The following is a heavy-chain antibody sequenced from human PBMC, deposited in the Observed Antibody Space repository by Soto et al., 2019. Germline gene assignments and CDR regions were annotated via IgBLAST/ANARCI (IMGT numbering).Heavy chain of an antibody. CDR3: AKDLGDYGGNPPGY. D-gene: IGHD4-17*01. V-gene: IGHV4-30-2*01. J-gene: IGHJ4*02. Sequence: SETLSLTCAVSGGSISSGGYSWSWIQQPPGKGLEWIGYIYHSGSTYYNPSLKSRVTISVDRSKNQFSLKLSSVTAADTAAYYCAKDLGDYGGNPPGYWGQGTLVTVSS. CDR1: GGSISSGGYS. CDR2: IYHSGST.